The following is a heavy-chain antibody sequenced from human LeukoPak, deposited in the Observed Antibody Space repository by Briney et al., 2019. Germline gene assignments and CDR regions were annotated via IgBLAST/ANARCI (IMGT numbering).Heavy chain of an antibody. Sequence: GGSLRLSCAASGFTVSSNHMSWVRQAPGKGLKWVSIIYSGGTTYYADSVKGRFTISRDNSKNTLYLQMNTLRAEDTAVYYCARDADYGGSPDAFDVWGRGTIVTVSS. CDR3: ARDADYGGSPDAFDV. CDR1: GFTVSSNH. CDR2: IYSGGTT. J-gene: IGHJ3*01. V-gene: IGHV3-53*01. D-gene: IGHD4-23*01.